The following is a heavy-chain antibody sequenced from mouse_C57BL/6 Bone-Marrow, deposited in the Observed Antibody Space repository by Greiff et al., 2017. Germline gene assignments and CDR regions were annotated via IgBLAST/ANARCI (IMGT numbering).Heavy chain of an antibody. CDR2: ISSGGDYI. V-gene: IGHV5-9-1*02. J-gene: IGHJ2*01. CDR3: TRDPIYFDY. Sequence: EVNVVESGEGLVKPGGSLKLSCAASGFTFSSYAMSWVRQTPEKRLEWVAYISSGGDYIYYAATVKGRFTISRDNARNTLYLQMSSLKSEDTAMYYCTRDPIYFDYWGQGTTLTVSS. CDR1: GFTFSSYA.